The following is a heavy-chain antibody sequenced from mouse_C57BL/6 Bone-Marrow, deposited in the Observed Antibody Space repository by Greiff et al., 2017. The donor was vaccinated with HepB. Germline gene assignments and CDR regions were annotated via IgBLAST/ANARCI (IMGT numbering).Heavy chain of an antibody. Sequence: QVQLQQPGAELVKPGASVKLSCKASGYTFTSYWMHWVKQRPGQGLEWIGMIHPNSGSTNYNEKFKRKATLTVDKSSSTAYMQLSSLTSEDSAVYYCASGSYPFDYWGQGTTLTVSS. J-gene: IGHJ2*01. D-gene: IGHD2-10*01. CDR1: GYTFTSYW. V-gene: IGHV1-64*01. CDR2: IHPNSGST. CDR3: ASGSYPFDY.